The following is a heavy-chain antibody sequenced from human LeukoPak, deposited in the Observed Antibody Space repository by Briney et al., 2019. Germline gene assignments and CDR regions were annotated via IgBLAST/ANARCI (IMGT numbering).Heavy chain of an antibody. J-gene: IGHJ5*02. CDR1: GGSFSSYY. D-gene: IGHD1-1*01. CDR3: ARGPYDSSAFDP. CDR2: INTSGST. Sequence: SETLSLTCTVSGGSFSSYYWSWIRQPAGKGLEWIGQINTSGSTNYNPSLKSRVTISVDTSKNQFSLKLSSVTAADAAVYYCARGPYDSSAFDPWGQGTLVTVSS. V-gene: IGHV4-34*01.